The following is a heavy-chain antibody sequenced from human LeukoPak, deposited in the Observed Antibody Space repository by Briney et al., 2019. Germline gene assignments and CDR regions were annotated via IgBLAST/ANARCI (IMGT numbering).Heavy chain of an antibody. CDR2: IIPILGIT. CDR1: GSSWGSYS. Sequence: KLTSKSAGSSWGSYSITVVAEALGQGLELMGRIIPILGITNFSQKFQGRVTITADKSSSTAYMELRSLKSEDTAVYYCARRGYCSSTSWYAFDFYYGMDVWGQGTTVTVSS. D-gene: IGHD2-2*01. J-gene: IGHJ6*02. V-gene: IGHV1-69*02. CDR3: ARRGYCSSTSWYAFDFYYGMDV.